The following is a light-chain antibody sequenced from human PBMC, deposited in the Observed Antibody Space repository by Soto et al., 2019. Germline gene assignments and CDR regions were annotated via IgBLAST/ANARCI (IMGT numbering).Light chain of an antibody. CDR3: QQYYSTPPT. V-gene: IGKV4-1*01. J-gene: IGKJ4*01. CDR2: WAS. Sequence: DIVMTQSPDSLGVSLGERATINCKSSQSVAYSSNNKNYLAWYQQKPGQPPKLLIYWASTRESGVPDRFSGSGSGTDFTLTISSLQAEDVAVYYCQQYYSTPPTFGGGTKVEIK. CDR1: QSVAYSSNNKNY.